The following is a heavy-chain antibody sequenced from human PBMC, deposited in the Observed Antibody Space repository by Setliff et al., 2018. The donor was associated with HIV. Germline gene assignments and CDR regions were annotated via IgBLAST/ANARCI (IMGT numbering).Heavy chain of an antibody. CDR3: VRVQTMAVAGTQYYYMDV. Sequence: ASVKVSCKASGYTFTSYSMHWVRQAPGQRLEWMGWLRTGTGDTSYSVKFQGRLTITRDTSANTAYMELSNLRSEDTAVYYCVRVQTMAVAGTQYYYMDVWGKGTTVTVSS. J-gene: IGHJ6*03. CDR2: LRTGTGDT. CDR1: GYTFTSYS. V-gene: IGHV1-3*04. D-gene: IGHD6-19*01.